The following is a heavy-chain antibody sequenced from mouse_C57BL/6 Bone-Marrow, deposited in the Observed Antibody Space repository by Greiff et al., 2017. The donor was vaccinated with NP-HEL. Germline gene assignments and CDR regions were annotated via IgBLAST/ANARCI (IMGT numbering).Heavy chain of an antibody. CDR2: IWSGGST. V-gene: IGHV2-2*01. CDR3: ARSDGYYVFFAY. J-gene: IGHJ3*01. D-gene: IGHD2-3*01. Sequence: QVQLKESGPGLVQPSQSLSITCTVSGFSLTSYGVHWVRQSPGKGLGWLGVIWSGGSTDYNAAFISRLSISKDNSKSQVFFKMNSLQADDTAIYYCARSDGYYVFFAYWGQGTLVTVSA. CDR1: GFSLTSYG.